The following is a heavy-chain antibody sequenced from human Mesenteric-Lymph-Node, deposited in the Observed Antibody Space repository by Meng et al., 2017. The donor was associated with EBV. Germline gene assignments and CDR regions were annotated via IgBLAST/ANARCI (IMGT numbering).Heavy chain of an antibody. J-gene: IGHJ4*02. CDR1: GYTFTTYT. Sequence: QDQFVQSGAEWKKPGASVKVSCKASGYTFTTYTIHWVRQAPGQRPECVGWINAGSGNTNYSPKFQGRVTITRDTSATTAYMEVISLTSEDTAVYYCARARVGATELSWDYWGQGTLVTVSS. D-gene: IGHD1-26*01. CDR2: INAGSGNT. V-gene: IGHV1-3*01. CDR3: ARARVGATELSWDY.